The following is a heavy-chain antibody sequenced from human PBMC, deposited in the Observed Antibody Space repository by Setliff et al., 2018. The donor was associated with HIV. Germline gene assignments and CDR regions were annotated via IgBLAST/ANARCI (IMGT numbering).Heavy chain of an antibody. D-gene: IGHD4-17*01. V-gene: IGHV4-59*12. CDR2: IYYSGST. CDR1: GGSISSYY. Sequence: SETLSLTCTVSGGSISSYYWSWIRQPPGKGLEWIGYIYYSGSTNYNPSLKSRVTISVDTSKNQFSLNLTSVTAADTGVYYCARAPSTVTSRFDYWGQGTLVTVSS. J-gene: IGHJ4*02. CDR3: ARAPSTVTSRFDY.